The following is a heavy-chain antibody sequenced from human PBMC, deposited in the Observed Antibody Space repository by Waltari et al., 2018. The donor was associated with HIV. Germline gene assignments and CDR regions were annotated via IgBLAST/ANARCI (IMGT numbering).Heavy chain of an antibody. Sequence: QVQLVQSGAAVRKTGASVKVSCKASGYTFTGSFLHWVRPAPGQGLEWMGWVNPKSGGTKDAQEFQDRCTMTRGTSTSAADMKLRRLRSDDRAVYYCARDFKGAVTILGVGHNWFDPWGQGTLVTVSS. V-gene: IGHV1-2*02. CDR3: ARDFKGAVTILGVGHNWFDP. D-gene: IGHD3-3*01. J-gene: IGHJ5*02. CDR1: GYTFTGSF. CDR2: VNPKSGGT.